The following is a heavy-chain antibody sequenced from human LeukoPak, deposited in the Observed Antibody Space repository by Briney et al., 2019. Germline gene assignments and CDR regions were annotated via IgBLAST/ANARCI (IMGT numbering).Heavy chain of an antibody. J-gene: IGHJ4*02. CDR1: GGSISSSSYY. Sequence: SSETLSLTCTVSGGSISSSSYYWDWIRQPPGKGLEWVSAISGSGGSTYYADSVKGRFTISRDNSKNTLYLQMNSLRAEDTAVYYCAKVIAAAGPYYFDYWGQGTLVTVSS. D-gene: IGHD6-13*01. V-gene: IGHV3-23*01. CDR3: AKVIAAAGPYYFDY. CDR2: ISGSGGST.